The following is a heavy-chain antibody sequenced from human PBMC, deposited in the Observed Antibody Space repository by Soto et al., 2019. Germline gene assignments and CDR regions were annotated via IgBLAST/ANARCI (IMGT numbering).Heavy chain of an antibody. J-gene: IGHJ6*02. V-gene: IGHV3-30-3*01. CDR1: GFTFSSYA. CDR2: ISYDGSNK. CDR3: ARPGGIVVVIYYGMDV. D-gene: IGHD3-22*01. Sequence: QVQLVESGGGVVQPGRSLRLSCAASGFTFSSYAMHWVRQAPGKGLEWVAVISYDGSNKYYADSVKGRFTISRDNSKNTLYLQMNSRRAEDTAVYYCARPGGIVVVIYYGMDVWGQGTTVTVSS.